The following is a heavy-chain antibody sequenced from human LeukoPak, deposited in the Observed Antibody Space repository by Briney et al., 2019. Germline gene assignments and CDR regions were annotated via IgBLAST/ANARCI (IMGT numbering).Heavy chain of an antibody. CDR1: GGSISSGDYY. CDR3: TRDNPGMTSTDT. Sequence: RTSETLSLTCTVSGGSISSGDYYWSWIRQPPGKGLEWIGRMFSSGSSGNINYNPSLKSRVTISPNTSKNQFSLNVNSVTAADTAVYYCTRDNPGMTSTDTWGQGILVTVSS. CDR2: MFSSGSSGNI. J-gene: IGHJ4*02. V-gene: IGHV4-61*02. D-gene: IGHD1-1*01.